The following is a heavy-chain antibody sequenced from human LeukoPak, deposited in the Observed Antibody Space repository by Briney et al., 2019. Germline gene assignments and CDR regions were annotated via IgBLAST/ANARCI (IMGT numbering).Heavy chain of an antibody. CDR1: GFTFRTYA. J-gene: IGHJ5*02. V-gene: IGHV3-30*04. D-gene: IGHD1-26*01. CDR3: ARDTYSIVGAPFDP. CDR2: ISYDGSNK. Sequence: GGSLRLSCAASGFTFRTYAMSWVRQAPGKGLEWVAVISYDGSNKYYADSVKGRFTISRDNSKNTLYLQMNSLRAEDTAVYYCARDTYSIVGAPFDPWGQGTLVTVSS.